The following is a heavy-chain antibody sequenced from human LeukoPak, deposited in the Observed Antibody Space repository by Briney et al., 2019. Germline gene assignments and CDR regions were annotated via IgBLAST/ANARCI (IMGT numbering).Heavy chain of an antibody. V-gene: IGHV3-74*01. CDR1: GFTFTTSW. CDR2: IESDGTST. CDR3: ARDQYSSTWYRGAFDV. Sequence: PGGSLRLSCAASGFTFTTSWMHWFRQAPGKGLVWVSRIESDGTSTTYADSVKGRFTISRDNAKNTLYLQMNSLRAEDTVVYYCARDQYSSTWYRGAFDVWGQGTMVSVSS. D-gene: IGHD6-13*01. J-gene: IGHJ3*01.